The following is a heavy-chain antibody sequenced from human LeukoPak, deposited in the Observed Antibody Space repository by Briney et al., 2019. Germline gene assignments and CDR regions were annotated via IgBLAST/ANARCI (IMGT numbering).Heavy chain of an antibody. J-gene: IGHJ4*02. V-gene: IGHV3-21*01. CDR3: ARTSSSGFDY. D-gene: IGHD6-6*01. CDR1: GFTFRSYW. Sequence: PGGSLRLSCAASGFTFRSYWMSWVRQAPGKGLEWVSSISSSSSYIYYADSVKGRFTISRDNAKNSLYLQMNSLRAEDTAVYYCARTSSSGFDYWGQGTLVTVSS. CDR2: ISSSSSYI.